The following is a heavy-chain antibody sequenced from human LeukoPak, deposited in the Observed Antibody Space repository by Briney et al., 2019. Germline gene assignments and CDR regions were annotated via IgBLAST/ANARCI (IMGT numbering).Heavy chain of an antibody. CDR3: ARDLDTAMVIGY. J-gene: IGHJ4*02. V-gene: IGHV1-8*01. CDR1: GYTFTSYD. D-gene: IGHD5-18*01. Sequence: ASVKVSCKASGYTFTSYDINWVRQATGQGLEWMGWMNPNSGNTGYAQKFQGRVTMTRNTSISTAYMELSSLRSEDTAVYYCARDLDTAMVIGYWGQGTLVTVSS. CDR2: MNPNSGNT.